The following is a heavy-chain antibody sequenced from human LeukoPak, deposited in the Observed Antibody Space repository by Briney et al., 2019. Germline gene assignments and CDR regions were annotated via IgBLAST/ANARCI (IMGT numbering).Heavy chain of an antibody. Sequence: GASVKVSCKASGYTFTSYYMHWVRQAPGQGLEWMGIINPSGGSTSYAQKFQGRVTMTRDMSTSTVYMELSSLRSEDTAVYYCARGGYYGLGNDFRFDPWGQGTLVTVSS. CDR1: GYTFTSYY. J-gene: IGHJ5*02. CDR3: ARGGYYGLGNDFRFDP. CDR2: INPSGGST. D-gene: IGHD3-10*01. V-gene: IGHV1-46*01.